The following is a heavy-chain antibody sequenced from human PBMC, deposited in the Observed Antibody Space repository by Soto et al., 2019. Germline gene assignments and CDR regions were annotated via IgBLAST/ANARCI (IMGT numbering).Heavy chain of an antibody. CDR1: GFTFSSYA. CDR3: ARVHSGSYWEGFDY. CDR2: ISYDGSNK. V-gene: IGHV3-30-3*01. Sequence: GGSLRLSCAASGFTFSSYAMHWVRQAPGKGLEWVAVISYDGSNKYYADSVKGRFTISRDNSKNTLYLQMNSLRAEDTAVYYCARVHSGSYWEGFDYWGQGTLVTVSS. J-gene: IGHJ4*02. D-gene: IGHD1-26*01.